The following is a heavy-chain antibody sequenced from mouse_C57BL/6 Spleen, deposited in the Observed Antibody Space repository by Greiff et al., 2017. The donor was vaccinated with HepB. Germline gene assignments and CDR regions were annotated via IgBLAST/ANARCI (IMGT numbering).Heavy chain of an antibody. J-gene: IGHJ2*01. CDR3: ARGDSSGYPFDY. Sequence: QVHVKQPGTELVKPGASVKLSCKASGYTFTSYWMHWVKQRPGQGLEWIGNINPSNGGTNYNEKFKSKATLAVDKSSSTAYMQLSSLTSEDSAVYYCARGDSSGYPFDYWSQGTTLTVAS. V-gene: IGHV1-53*01. CDR1: GYTFTSYW. CDR2: INPSNGGT. D-gene: IGHD3-2*02.